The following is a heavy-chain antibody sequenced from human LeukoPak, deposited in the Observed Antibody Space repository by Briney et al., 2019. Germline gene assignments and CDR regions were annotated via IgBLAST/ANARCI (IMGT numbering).Heavy chain of an antibody. CDR3: ARDLTDGYDY. CDR2: ISSSNSYI. CDR1: GFTFSSYS. D-gene: IGHD2-15*01. J-gene: IGHJ4*02. Sequence: GGSLRLSCAASGFTFSSYSMNWVRQAPGKGLEWVSSISSSNSYIYYADSVKGRFTISRDNAKNSLYLQMNSLRAEDTAVYYCARDLTDGYDYWGQGTLVTVSS. V-gene: IGHV3-21*01.